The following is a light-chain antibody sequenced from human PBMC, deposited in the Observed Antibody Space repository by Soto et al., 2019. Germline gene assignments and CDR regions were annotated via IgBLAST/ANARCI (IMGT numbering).Light chain of an antibody. CDR2: EVR. J-gene: IGLJ1*01. CDR1: SSDVGRYNR. V-gene: IGLV2-18*01. CDR3: SLYTTNSTFG. Sequence: HSYLTQPASGVGSRGRSVTIYCTGTSSDVGRYNRVSWYQQPPGTAPKLLIYEVRNRPSGVPDRFSGSKSANTASLTISGLQAEDEADYYCSLYTTNSTFGFGAGTKVTVL.